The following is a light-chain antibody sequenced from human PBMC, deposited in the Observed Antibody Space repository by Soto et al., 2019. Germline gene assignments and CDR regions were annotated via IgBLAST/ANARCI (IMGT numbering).Light chain of an antibody. J-gene: IGLJ1*01. CDR2: DVS. Sequence: QSALTQPASVSGSPGQSITISCTGTSSDGGGYNYVSWYQQHPGKAPKLMIYDVSKRPSGISNRFSGSKSGNTASLTISGLQAEDEADYYCSSYTSSSTFYVFGTGTKLTVL. CDR3: SSYTSSSTFYV. CDR1: SSDGGGYNY. V-gene: IGLV2-14*01.